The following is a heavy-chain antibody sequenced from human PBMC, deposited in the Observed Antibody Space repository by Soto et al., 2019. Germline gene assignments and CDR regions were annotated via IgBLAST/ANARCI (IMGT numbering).Heavy chain of an antibody. J-gene: IGHJ4*02. CDR3: AKGHPQIVGATYPPYDY. V-gene: IGHV3-30*18. CDR2: ISYDGSNK. D-gene: IGHD1-26*01. CDR1: GFTFSSYG. Sequence: GGSLRLSCEASGFTFSSYGMHWVRQAPGKGLEWVAVISYDGSNKYYADSVKGRFTISRDNSKNTLYLQMNSLRAEDTAVYYCAKGHPQIVGATYPPYDYWGQGTLVTVSS.